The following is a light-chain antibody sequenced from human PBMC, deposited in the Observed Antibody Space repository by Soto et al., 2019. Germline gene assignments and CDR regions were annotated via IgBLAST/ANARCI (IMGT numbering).Light chain of an antibody. J-gene: IGKJ3*01. CDR3: QQSSSFPLT. CDR1: QSISSY. CDR2: ATS. V-gene: IGKV1-39*01. Sequence: DIQMTQSPSSLSASVGDRVTITCRASQSISSYLNWYQQKPGKAPKLLIYATSNLQSGVPSRFSGSGSGTDFTLTISSLQPEDFAAYYCQQSSSFPLTFGPGTKVDIK.